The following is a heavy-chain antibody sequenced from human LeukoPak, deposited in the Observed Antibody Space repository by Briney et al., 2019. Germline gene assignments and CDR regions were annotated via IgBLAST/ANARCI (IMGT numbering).Heavy chain of an antibody. J-gene: IGHJ3*02. V-gene: IGHV3-30*18. CDR1: GFTFSSYG. D-gene: IGHD5/OR15-5a*01. Sequence: PGGSLRLSCAASGFTFSSYGMHWVRQAPGKGLEWVAVISYDGSNKYYADSVKGRFTISRDNSKNTLYLQVNSLRAEDTAVYYCAEDLEGYSVYVGASAFDIWGQGTMVTVSS. CDR2: ISYDGSNK. CDR3: AEDLEGYSVYVGASAFDI.